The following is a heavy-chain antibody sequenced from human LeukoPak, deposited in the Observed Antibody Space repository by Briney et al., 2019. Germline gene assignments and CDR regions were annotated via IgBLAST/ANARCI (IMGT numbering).Heavy chain of an antibody. V-gene: IGHV3-48*04. J-gene: IGHJ3*02. CDR2: ISSSSSTI. D-gene: IGHD6-13*01. CDR1: GFTFSSYS. Sequence: GGSLRLSCAASGFTFSSYSMNWVRQAPGKGLEWVSYISSSSSTIYYADSVKGRFTISRDNAKNSLYLQMNSLRAEDTAVYYCAKDRSSSWSIDAFDIWGQGTMVTVSS. CDR3: AKDRSSSWSIDAFDI.